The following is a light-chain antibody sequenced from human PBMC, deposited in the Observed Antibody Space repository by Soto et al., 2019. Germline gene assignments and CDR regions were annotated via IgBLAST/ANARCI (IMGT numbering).Light chain of an antibody. CDR1: QSGTNKY. J-gene: IGKJ5*01. CDR3: QQYYNSAI. CDR2: GAS. Sequence: EIVLTQSPGTLSLSPGERATLSCRASQSGTNKYLAWYQQKPGQAPRLLIYGASSRATGVPDRFSGSGSGTYFTLIISCLEPEDFAVYYCQQYYNSAIFGQGTQRDIK. V-gene: IGKV3-20*01.